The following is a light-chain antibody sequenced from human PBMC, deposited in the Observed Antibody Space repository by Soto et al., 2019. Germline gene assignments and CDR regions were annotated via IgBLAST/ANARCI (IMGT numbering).Light chain of an antibody. CDR1: SSNIGNSY. V-gene: IGLV1-51*01. CDR3: GTWDSSLKSVV. CDR2: DNN. Sequence: QSVLTQPTSVSAAPGQQVTISCSGSSSNIGNSYVSWYQQLPGTAPKLLIYDNNQRPSGIPDRFSGSKSGTAATLGITGLQTGDEADYYCGTWDSSLKSVVFGGGTKLTVL. J-gene: IGLJ2*01.